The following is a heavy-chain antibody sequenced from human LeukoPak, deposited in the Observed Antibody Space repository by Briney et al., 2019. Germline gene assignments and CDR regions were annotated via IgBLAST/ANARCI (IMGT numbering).Heavy chain of an antibody. CDR2: INSEGSST. J-gene: IGHJ5*02. D-gene: IGHD4-11*01. CDR3: ARGPRVTNNWFDP. Sequence: GGSLRLSCAASGLTFSSYWMHWVRQAPGKGLVWVSRINSEGSSTSYADSVTGRFTISRDNAKNTLDLQMNSLRAEDTAVYYCARGPRVTNNWFDPWGQGTLVTVSS. CDR1: GLTFSSYW. V-gene: IGHV3-74*01.